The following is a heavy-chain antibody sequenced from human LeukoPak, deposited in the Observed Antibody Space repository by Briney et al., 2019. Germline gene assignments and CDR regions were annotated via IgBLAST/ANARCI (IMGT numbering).Heavy chain of an antibody. V-gene: IGHV4-4*09. J-gene: IGHJ4*02. CDR1: GASISAYY. CDR2: IYTSGST. D-gene: IGHD3-10*01. CDR3: AGLVGRGVPLGRFDY. Sequence: LSETLSLTCTVSGASISAYYWSWIRQPPGKGLEWIGYIYTSGSTNYNPSLTSRVTISVDTSKNQFSLKLSSVTAADTAVYYCAGLVGRGVPLGRFDYWGQGTLVTVSS.